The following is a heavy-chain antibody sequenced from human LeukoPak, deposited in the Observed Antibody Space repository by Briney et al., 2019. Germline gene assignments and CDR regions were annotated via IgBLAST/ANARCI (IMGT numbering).Heavy chain of an antibody. CDR2: MNPNSGNT. Sequence: ASVKVSCKASGYTFTSYDINWVRQATGQGLEWMGWMNPNSGNTGYAQKFQGRVTMTRNTSISTAYMELSSLRSEDTAVYYCARTCSGGGCSPYWGQGTLVTVSS. CDR3: ARTCSGGGCSPY. CDR1: GYTFTSYD. D-gene: IGHD2-15*01. V-gene: IGHV1-8*01. J-gene: IGHJ4*02.